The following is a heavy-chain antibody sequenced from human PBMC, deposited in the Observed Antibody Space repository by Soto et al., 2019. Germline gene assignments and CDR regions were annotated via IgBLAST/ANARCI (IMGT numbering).Heavy chain of an antibody. CDR1: GFTFSNAW. CDR2: IKSKTDGGTT. Sequence: EVQLVESGGGLVKPGGSLRLSCAASGFTFSNAWMSWVRQAPGKGLEWVGRIKSKTDGGTTDYAAPVKGRFTISRDDSKNKLYLQMNSLKTEDTAVYYCTTYYDFWSGYYSSWFDPWGQGTLVTVSS. CDR3: TTYYDFWSGYYSSWFDP. D-gene: IGHD3-3*01. J-gene: IGHJ5*02. V-gene: IGHV3-15*01.